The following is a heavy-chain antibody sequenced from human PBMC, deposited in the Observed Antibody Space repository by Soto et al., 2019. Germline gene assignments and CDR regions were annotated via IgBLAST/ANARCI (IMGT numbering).Heavy chain of an antibody. J-gene: IGHJ6*02. V-gene: IGHV3-23*01. CDR1: GFTFSTYA. Sequence: EVQLLESGGGLVQPGGSLRLSCVASGFTFSTYAMSWVRQAPREGLKWVSTISGSGGTTYYADSVKGRFTISRDNTKNTLYLQDNSLRAEDSAKYYCARYCSKTSCTIRYGMDVWGQGNTVHVSS. D-gene: IGHD2-2*01. CDR3: ARYCSKTSCTIRYGMDV. CDR2: ISGSGGTT.